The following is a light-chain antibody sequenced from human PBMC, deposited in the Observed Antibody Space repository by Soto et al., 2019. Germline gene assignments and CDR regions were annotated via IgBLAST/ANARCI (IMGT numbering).Light chain of an antibody. CDR3: QQYNNWPFS. V-gene: IGKV3-15*01. J-gene: IGKJ5*01. CDR1: QSVSNN. Sequence: EIVMTQSPVTLSASPGESATLSCRASQSVSNNVAWYQQKPGQAPRLLILGASTRATGIPARFSGSGSGTEFTLTISGLQSEDFALYFCQQYNNWPFSFGQGTRLEIK. CDR2: GAS.